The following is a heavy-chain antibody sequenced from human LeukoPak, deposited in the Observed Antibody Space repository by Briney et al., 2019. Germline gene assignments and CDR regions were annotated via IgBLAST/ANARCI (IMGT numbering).Heavy chain of an antibody. CDR1: GFTVSSYW. D-gene: IGHD3-22*01. J-gene: IGHJ4*02. CDR3: ARGRGEYYYDSSGFGGY. CDR2: INTDGSST. V-gene: IGHV3-74*01. Sequence: PGGSLRLSCAASGFTVSSYWVHWVRPPPGKGLVWVSRINTDGSSTSYADSVKGRFTISRDNAKNTLYLQMNSLRAEDTAVYYCARGRGEYYYDSSGFGGYWGQGTLVTVSS.